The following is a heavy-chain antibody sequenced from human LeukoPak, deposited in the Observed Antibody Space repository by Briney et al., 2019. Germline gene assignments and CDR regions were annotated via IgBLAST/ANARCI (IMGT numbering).Heavy chain of an antibody. CDR1: GFTFSSYS. D-gene: IGHD1-26*01. CDR2: ISSSSSYI. Sequence: PGGSLRLSCAASGFTFSSYSMNWVRQAPGKGLEWVSSISSSSSYIYYADSVKGRFTISRHNAKNSLFLQMNSLRAEDTAVYYCARGGSYYSWFDPWGQGTLVTVSS. CDR3: ARGGSYYSWFDP. V-gene: IGHV3-21*04. J-gene: IGHJ5*02.